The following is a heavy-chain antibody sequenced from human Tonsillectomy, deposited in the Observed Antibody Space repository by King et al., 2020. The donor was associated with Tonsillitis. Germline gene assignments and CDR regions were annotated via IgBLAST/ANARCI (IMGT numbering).Heavy chain of an antibody. CDR1: GFTFSDFF. Sequence: VQLVESGGGLVKPGGSLRLSCAASGFTFSDFFMTWIRQAPGKGLEWVSHISSSGSAIYYADSVKGRFTVSRDIAKNSMSLQMSSLRAEDTAVYYCARDPENYDFLTGPCGMDVWGQGTTVTVSS. V-gene: IGHV3-11*01. J-gene: IGHJ6*02. CDR2: ISSSGSAI. D-gene: IGHD3-9*01. CDR3: ARDPENYDFLTGPCGMDV.